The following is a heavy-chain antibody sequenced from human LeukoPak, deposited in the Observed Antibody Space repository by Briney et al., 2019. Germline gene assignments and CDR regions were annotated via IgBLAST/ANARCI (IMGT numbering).Heavy chain of an antibody. CDR3: AKISSSSDPDFDY. J-gene: IGHJ4*02. CDR2: IWPGGDKT. D-gene: IGHD6-6*01. CDR1: GFTFSRYA. V-gene: IGHV3-33*06. Sequence: PGRTLRLSCAASGFTFSRYAMHWVRQTPGKGLEWVAFIWPGGDKTYYADSVRGRFTISRDNSKNTLHLEMKSVRAEDTALYYCAKISSSSDPDFDYWGQGTLVTVSS.